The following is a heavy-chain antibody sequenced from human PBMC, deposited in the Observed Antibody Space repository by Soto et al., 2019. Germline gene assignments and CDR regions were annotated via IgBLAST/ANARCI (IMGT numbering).Heavy chain of an antibody. J-gene: IGHJ6*02. CDR1: GGSISPYF. D-gene: IGHD3-22*01. CDR3: AREGGYFDSRDSGVYHYHGVDV. CDR2: IYTTGST. V-gene: IGHV4-4*07. Sequence: QVQLQESGPGLVRPSETLSLTCSVSGGSISPYFWSWTRQPAGGGLEWIGRIYTTGSTNYNPSLKSRVIMSLDTSRNQFSLMLSSVTAADTAVYYCAREGGYFDSRDSGVYHYHGVDVWGQGTTVTVSS.